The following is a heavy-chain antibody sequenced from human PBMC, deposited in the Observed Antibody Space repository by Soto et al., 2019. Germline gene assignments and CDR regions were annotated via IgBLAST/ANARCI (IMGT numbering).Heavy chain of an antibody. J-gene: IGHJ3*02. V-gene: IGHV1-2*02. CDR3: ARAYIVAPILAFDI. D-gene: IGHD5-12*01. CDR1: GYTFTGYY. Sequence: ASVKVSCKASGYTFTGYYMHWVRQAPGQGLEWMGWINPNSGGTNYAQKFQGRVTMTRDTSTSTVYMELSSLRSEDTAVYYCARAYIVAPILAFDIWGQGTMVTVSS. CDR2: INPNSGGT.